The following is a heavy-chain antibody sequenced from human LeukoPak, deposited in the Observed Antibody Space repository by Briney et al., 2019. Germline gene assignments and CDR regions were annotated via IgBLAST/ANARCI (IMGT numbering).Heavy chain of an antibody. J-gene: IGHJ4*02. CDR2: IKSKTNGGTT. Sequence: PGGSLRLSCAASGFTFSNAWMSWVRQAPGKGLEWVGRIKSKTNGGTTDYAAPVKGRFTISRDDSKNTLYLQMNSLKTEDTAVYYCAKDQRPVAGTGFDYWGQGTLVTVSS. V-gene: IGHV3-15*01. CDR3: AKDQRPVAGTGFDY. D-gene: IGHD6-19*01. CDR1: GFTFSNAW.